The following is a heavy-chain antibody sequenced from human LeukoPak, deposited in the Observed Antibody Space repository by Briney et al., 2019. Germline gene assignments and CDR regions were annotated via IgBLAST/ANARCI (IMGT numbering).Heavy chain of an antibody. Sequence: ASVKVSCKASGYTFTSYGISWVRQAPGQGLEWMGWISAYNGNTNYAQKLQGRVTITADESTSTAYMELSSLRSEDTAVYYCARDSGYYDILTGPKTAFDIWGQGTMVTVSS. CDR2: ISAYNGNT. CDR3: ARDSGYYDILTGPKTAFDI. D-gene: IGHD3-9*01. V-gene: IGHV1-18*01. CDR1: GYTFTSYG. J-gene: IGHJ3*02.